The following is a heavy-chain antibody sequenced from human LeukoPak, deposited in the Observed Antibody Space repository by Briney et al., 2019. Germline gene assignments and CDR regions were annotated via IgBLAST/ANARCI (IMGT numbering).Heavy chain of an antibody. CDR3: ARDFNYGDSSNYYMDV. D-gene: IGHD4-17*01. Sequence: ASEKISCKASGYMFTGYYMHWVRQAPGQGLEWLGWIYPNSGDTNYAQKFQGRVTMTRDTSISTAYMELSRLSSDDTAVYYCARDFNYGDSSNYYMDVWGKGTTVTVSS. CDR2: IYPNSGDT. V-gene: IGHV1-2*02. J-gene: IGHJ6*03. CDR1: GYMFTGYY.